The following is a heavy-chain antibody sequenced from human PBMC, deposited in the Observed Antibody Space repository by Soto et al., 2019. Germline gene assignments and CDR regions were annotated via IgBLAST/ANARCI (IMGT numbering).Heavy chain of an antibody. CDR3: AREAAETVGDGYWCDP. D-gene: IGHD6-13*01. CDR2: IFPTGTT. J-gene: IGHJ5*02. V-gene: IGHV4-4*09. CDR1: GDSMNAEY. Sequence: SETLSLTCSVSGDSMNAEYWTWIRQTPGKGLEWIGYIFPTGTTNYNPSLKSRVIISVDRSKNQFSLKLRFVTAADTAVYYCAREAAETVGDGYWCDPWGQGTLVTVSS.